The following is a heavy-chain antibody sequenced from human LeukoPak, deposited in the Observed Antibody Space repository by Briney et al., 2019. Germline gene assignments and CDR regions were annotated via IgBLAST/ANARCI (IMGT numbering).Heavy chain of an antibody. Sequence: ASVKVSCKASGYSFTAYYMHWVRQAPGQGLEWMGWINPNSGGTNYAQKFQGRVTMTRDTSISTAYMELSRLRSDDTAVYYCARQGRSSDWFDPWGQGTLVTVSS. CDR1: GYSFTAYY. CDR3: ARQGRSSDWFDP. J-gene: IGHJ5*02. CDR2: INPNSGGT. V-gene: IGHV1-2*02.